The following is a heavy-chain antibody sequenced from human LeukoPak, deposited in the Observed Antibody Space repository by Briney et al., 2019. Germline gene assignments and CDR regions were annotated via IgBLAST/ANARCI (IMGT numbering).Heavy chain of an antibody. Sequence: SETLSLTCTVSGGSISSSDYYWGWIRQPPGKGLEWIGSIESGGSTYYNPSLKSRVTLFVDTSKNQFSLKLRSMTAADTAIYYCARPRGFGWFDPWGQGTLVTVSS. D-gene: IGHD3-10*01. CDR3: ARPRGFGWFDP. J-gene: IGHJ5*02. CDR2: IESGGST. V-gene: IGHV4-39*01. CDR1: GGSISSSDYY.